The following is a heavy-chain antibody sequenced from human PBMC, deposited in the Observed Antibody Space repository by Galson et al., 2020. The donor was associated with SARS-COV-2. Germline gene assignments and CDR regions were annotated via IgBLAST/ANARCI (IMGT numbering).Heavy chain of an antibody. Sequence: SETLSLTCNVPGGSISGYYWTWIRQPPGKGLEWIGNIPYTESATSNPSLRGRVTMSMDTSKNQFPRKINSVTAADTAVYFCAGHWNYYEFWRQGTLVTVSS. D-gene: IGHD3-3*01. CDR3: AGHWNYYEF. V-gene: IGHV4-59*08. CDR2: IPYTESA. J-gene: IGHJ4*02. CDR1: GGSISGYY.